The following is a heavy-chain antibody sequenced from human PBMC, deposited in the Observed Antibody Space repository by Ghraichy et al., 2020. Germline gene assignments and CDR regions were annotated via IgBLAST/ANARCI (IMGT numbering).Heavy chain of an antibody. J-gene: IGHJ1*01. V-gene: IGHV4-38-2*02. CDR1: GYSISSAYY. CDR3: AREGVGGTTGSYFQH. CDR2: VYHSGNT. D-gene: IGHD1-26*01. Sequence: SETLSLTCTVSGYSISSAYYRGWIRQPPGKGLEWIGSVYHSGNTYYNPSLKSRITISVDTSKNQFSLKLSSVTAADTAAYYCAREGVGGTTGSYFQHWGQGTLVTVSS.